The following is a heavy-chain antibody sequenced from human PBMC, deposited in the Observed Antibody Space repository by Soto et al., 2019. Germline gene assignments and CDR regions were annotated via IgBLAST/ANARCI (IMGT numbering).Heavy chain of an antibody. CDR3: ARGITFGGVIPRYGMDV. CDR1: GYTFTGYY. CDR2: INPNSGGT. V-gene: IGHV1-2*02. Sequence: QVQLVQSGAEVKQPGASVKVACKASGYTFTGYYMHWVRQAPGQGLEWIGWINPNSGGTNYAQKFQGRVTMTRDTSISTAYMELSRLRSDDTAVYYCARGITFGGVIPRYGMDVWGQGTTVTVSS. J-gene: IGHJ6*02. D-gene: IGHD3-16*02.